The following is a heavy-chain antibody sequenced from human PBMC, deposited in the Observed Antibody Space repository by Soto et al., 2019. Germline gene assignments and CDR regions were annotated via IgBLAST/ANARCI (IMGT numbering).Heavy chain of an antibody. J-gene: IGHJ6*02. CDR2: ISGSGGST. D-gene: IGHD5-12*01. Sequence: EVQLLESGGGLVQPGGSLRLSCAASGFTFSSYAMSWVRQAPGKGLEWVSAISGSGGSTYYADSAKGRFTISRDNSKNTLYLQMNSLRAEDTAVYYCAKDHKRDGYNRNYYVMDVWGQGTTVTVSS. CDR3: AKDHKRDGYNRNYYVMDV. CDR1: GFTFSSYA. V-gene: IGHV3-23*01.